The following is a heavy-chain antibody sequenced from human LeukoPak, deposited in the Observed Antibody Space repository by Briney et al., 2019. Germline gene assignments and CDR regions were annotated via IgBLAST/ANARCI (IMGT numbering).Heavy chain of an antibody. CDR2: INHSGST. CDR1: GGSFSGYY. CDR3: ARGYCSSTSCYVLWSNWFDP. Sequence: SETPSLTCAVYGGSFSGYYWGWIRQPPGKGLEWIGEINHSGSTNYNPSLKSRVTISVDTSKNQFSLKLSSVTAADTAVYYCARGYCSSTSCYVLWSNWFDPWGQGTLVTVSS. D-gene: IGHD2-2*01. V-gene: IGHV4-34*01. J-gene: IGHJ5*02.